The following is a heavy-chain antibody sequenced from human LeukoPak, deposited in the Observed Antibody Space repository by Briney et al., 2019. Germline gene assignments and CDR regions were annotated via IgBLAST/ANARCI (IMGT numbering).Heavy chain of an antibody. CDR2: IIPIFGTA. V-gene: IGHV1-69*13. J-gene: IGHJ3*02. CDR1: GGTFSSYA. CDR3: ASTLYYYDSSGSSNDAFDI. D-gene: IGHD3-22*01. Sequence: GASVKVSCKASGGTFSSYAISWVRQAPGQGLEWMGGIIPIFGTANYAQKFQGRVTITADESTSTAYMELSSLRSEDTAVYYCASTLYYYDSSGSSNDAFDIWGQGIMVTVSS.